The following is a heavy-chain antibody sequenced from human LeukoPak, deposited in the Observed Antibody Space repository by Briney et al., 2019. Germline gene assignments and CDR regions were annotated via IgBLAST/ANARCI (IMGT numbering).Heavy chain of an antibody. V-gene: IGHV4-38-2*02. CDR1: GYSISSGYY. Sequence: SETLSLTCTVSGYSISSGYYWGWIRQPPGKGLEWIGSIYHSGSTYYNPSLKSRVTISVDTSKNQFSLKLSSVTAADTAVYYCARSSVVSGYYFDYWGQGTLVTVSS. J-gene: IGHJ4*02. CDR3: ARSSVVSGYYFDY. D-gene: IGHD4-23*01. CDR2: IYHSGST.